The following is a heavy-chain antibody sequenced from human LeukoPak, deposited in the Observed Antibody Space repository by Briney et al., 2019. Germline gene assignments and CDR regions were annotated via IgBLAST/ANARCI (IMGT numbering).Heavy chain of an antibody. J-gene: IGHJ1*01. V-gene: IGHV3-49*04. CDR1: GFTFGDYA. Sequence: SGGSLRLSCTASGFTFGDYAMSWVRQAPGKGLEWVGFMRSKASGGTTEYAASVKGRFTISRDDSKSIAYLQMNSLKTEDTAVYYCTRSYDRSGYYPGYFHHWGQGTLVTVSS. D-gene: IGHD3-22*01. CDR3: TRSYDRSGYYPGYFHH. CDR2: MRSKASGGTT.